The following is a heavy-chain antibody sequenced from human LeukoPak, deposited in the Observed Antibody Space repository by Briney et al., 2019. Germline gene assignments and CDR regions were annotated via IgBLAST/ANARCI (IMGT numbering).Heavy chain of an antibody. CDR3: AKDSRARNGVFDPFDI. V-gene: IGHV3-23*01. CDR1: GFTFSEFA. J-gene: IGHJ3*02. Sequence: PGGSPRLSCAASGFTFSEFAMNWVRQAPGKGLEWISHVGGTGATYYADSVKGRFSVARDNSKNMMSLQMNSLRLEDTAVYFCAKDSRARNGVFDPFDIWGQGIMVTVSS. CDR2: VGGTGAT. D-gene: IGHD2-8*01.